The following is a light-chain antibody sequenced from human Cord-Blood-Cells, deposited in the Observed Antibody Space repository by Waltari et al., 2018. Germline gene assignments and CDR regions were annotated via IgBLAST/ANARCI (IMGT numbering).Light chain of an antibody. V-gene: IGLV2-23*01. Sequence: QSALTQPASVSGSPGQSITISCTGTSSAVGSYNLVPWYQQHPGKAPKLMIYEGSKRPSGVSNHFSGSKSGNTASLTISGLQAEDEADYYCCSYAGSSTYVFGTGTKVTVL. J-gene: IGLJ1*01. CDR2: EGS. CDR1: SSAVGSYNL. CDR3: CSYAGSSTYV.